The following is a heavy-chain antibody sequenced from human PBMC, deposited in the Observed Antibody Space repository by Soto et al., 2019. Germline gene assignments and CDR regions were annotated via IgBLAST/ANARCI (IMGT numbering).Heavy chain of an antibody. D-gene: IGHD3-22*01. CDR2: ISYDGSNK. CDR1: GFTFSSYA. CDR3: ARDSGYYSL. Sequence: QVQLVESGGGVVQPGRSLRLSCAASGFTFSSYAMHWVRQAPGKGLEWVAVISYDGSNKYYADSVKGRFTISRDNSKNTLYLQMNSLRAEDTAVYYCARDSGYYSLWGHGTLVTVSS. J-gene: IGHJ4*01. V-gene: IGHV3-30-3*01.